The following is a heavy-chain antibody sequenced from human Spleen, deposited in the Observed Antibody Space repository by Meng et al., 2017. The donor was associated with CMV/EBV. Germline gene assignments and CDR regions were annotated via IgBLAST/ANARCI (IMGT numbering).Heavy chain of an antibody. D-gene: IGHD3-10*01. J-gene: IGHJ6*02. V-gene: IGHV1-18*01. CDR3: ARARSTMVRGLDV. CDR2: ISTFNGDT. Sequence: ASVKVSCKTSGYNFISYGISWVRQAPGQGLEWMGWISTFNGDTNYAQKIQGRATMTTDTSTSTVYMELRSLRSDDTAVYYCARARSTMVRGLDVWGQGTKVTVSS. CDR1: GYNFISYG.